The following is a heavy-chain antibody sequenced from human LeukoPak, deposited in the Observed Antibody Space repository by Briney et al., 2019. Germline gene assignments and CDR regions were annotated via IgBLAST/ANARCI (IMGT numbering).Heavy chain of an antibody. CDR3: ARGAGFDWLNRITWFDP. CDR1: GGSISSGGYY. CDR2: IYYSGST. J-gene: IGHJ5*02. V-gene: IGHV4-31*03. D-gene: IGHD3-9*01. Sequence: PSQTLSLTCTVSGGSISSGGYYWSWIRQHPGKGLEWIGDIYYSGSTYYNPSLKSRVTISVDTSKNQFSLKLSSVTAADTAVYYCARGAGFDWLNRITWFDPWGQGTLVTVTS.